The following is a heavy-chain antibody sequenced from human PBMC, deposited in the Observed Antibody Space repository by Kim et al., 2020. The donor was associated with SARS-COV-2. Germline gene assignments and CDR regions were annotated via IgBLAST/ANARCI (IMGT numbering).Heavy chain of an antibody. D-gene: IGHD6-13*01. Sequence: GGSLRLSCAPSGFTFSSYAMHWVRQAPGKGLEWVALISYDGSNKYYVDSVKGRFTISRDNSKNTLYLQMNSLTPEDTAVYYCARGGDSSSWLNWFDPWGQGTLVTVSS. CDR3: ARGGDSSSWLNWFDP. J-gene: IGHJ5*02. CDR1: GFTFSSYA. CDR2: ISYDGSNK. V-gene: IGHV3-30*04.